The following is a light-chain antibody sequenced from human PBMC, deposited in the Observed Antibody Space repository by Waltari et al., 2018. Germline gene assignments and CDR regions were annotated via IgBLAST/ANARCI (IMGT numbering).Light chain of an antibody. Sequence: SYDLAQAPSVSVSPGQTAIIPCSGDTVGTKYLSWYQQRPGQSPTLLIFQDNIRPSGIPERFSASNSQSPATLTITGAQPMDEAEYFCQAWDSTTVVFGGGTKLTVL. J-gene: IGLJ2*01. CDR1: TVGTKY. CDR3: QAWDSTTVV. V-gene: IGLV3-1*01. CDR2: QDN.